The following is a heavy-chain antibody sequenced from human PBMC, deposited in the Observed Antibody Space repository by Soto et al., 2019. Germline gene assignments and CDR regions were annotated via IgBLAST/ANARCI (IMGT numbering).Heavy chain of an antibody. V-gene: IGHV4-61*01. CDR2: IYYSGST. J-gene: IGHJ6*02. Sequence: PSETLSRTCTVSGGSVSSGSYYWSWIRQPPGKGLEWIGYIYYSGSTNYNPSLKSRVTISVDTSKNQFSLKLSSVTAADTAVYYCARDRRYYDFWTKPEAGDYYYGMDVWGQGTTVTVSS. D-gene: IGHD3-3*01. CDR3: ARDRRYYDFWTKPEAGDYYYGMDV. CDR1: GGSVSSGSYY.